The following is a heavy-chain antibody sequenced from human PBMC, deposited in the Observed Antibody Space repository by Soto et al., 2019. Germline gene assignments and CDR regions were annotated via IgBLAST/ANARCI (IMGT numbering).Heavy chain of an antibody. CDR1: GYTFTGYY. J-gene: IGHJ6*02. CDR3: ARDRRFLEWLSLGHYYYGMDV. CDR2: INPNSGGT. Sequence: ASVKVSCKASGYTFTGYYIHWVRQAPGQGLEWMGWINPNSGGTNYAQKFQGWVTMTRDTSISTAYMELSRLRSDDTAVYYCARDRRFLEWLSLGHYYYGMDVWGPGTTITV. V-gene: IGHV1-2*04. D-gene: IGHD3-3*01.